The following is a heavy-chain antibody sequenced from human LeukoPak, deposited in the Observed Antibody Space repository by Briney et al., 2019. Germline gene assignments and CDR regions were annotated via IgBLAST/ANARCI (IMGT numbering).Heavy chain of an antibody. D-gene: IGHD3-10*01. CDR1: GFTVSSNS. V-gene: IGHV3-66*03. CDR3: AKDSGRTDAFGTSSPYYMDA. J-gene: IGHJ6*03. CDR2: IYSDNT. Sequence: GGSLRLSCTVSGFTVSSNSMSWVRQAPGKGLEWVSFIYSDNTHYSDSVKGRFTISRDNSKNTLYLQMNSLRAEDTAVYYCAKDSGRTDAFGTSSPYYMDAWGKGTTVTISS.